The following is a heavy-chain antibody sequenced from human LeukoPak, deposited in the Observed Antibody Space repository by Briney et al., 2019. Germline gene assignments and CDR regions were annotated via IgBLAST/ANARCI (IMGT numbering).Heavy chain of an antibody. Sequence: GGSLRLSCAASGFTFSSYEMNWVRQAPGKGLEWVSYTSSSGSTIYYADSVKGRFTISRDNAKNSLYLQMNSLRAEDTAVYYCARGEWLSAFDIWGQGTMVTVSS. CDR1: GFTFSSYE. D-gene: IGHD3-3*01. CDR3: ARGEWLSAFDI. J-gene: IGHJ3*02. V-gene: IGHV3-48*03. CDR2: TSSSGSTI.